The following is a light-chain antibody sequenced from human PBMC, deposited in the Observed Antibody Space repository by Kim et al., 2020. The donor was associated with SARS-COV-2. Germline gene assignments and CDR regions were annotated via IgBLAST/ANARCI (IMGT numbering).Light chain of an antibody. CDR3: QQYYTWAALT. Sequence: PGERATLSCRARQSVRSSLAWYQQRPGQAPRLLIYDASIRATGVPARFTGSGSGTEFTLTISSLQSEDFAVYFCQQYYTWAALTFGGGTKVDIK. CDR2: DAS. V-gene: IGKV3D-15*01. J-gene: IGKJ4*01. CDR1: QSVRSS.